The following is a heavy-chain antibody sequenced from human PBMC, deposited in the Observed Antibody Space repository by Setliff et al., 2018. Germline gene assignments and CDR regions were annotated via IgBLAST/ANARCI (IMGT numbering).Heavy chain of an antibody. J-gene: IGHJ6*02. CDR2: ISSSSTI. CDR3: ATEERGENGMDV. V-gene: IGHV3-48*04. D-gene: IGHD3-16*01. CDR1: GFTFSSYS. Sequence: AGGSLRLSCAASGFTFSSYSMNWVRQAPGKGLEWVSYISSSSTIYYADSVKGRFTISRDNAKNSLYLQMNSLRAEDTAVYYCATEERGENGMDVWGQGTTVTVSS.